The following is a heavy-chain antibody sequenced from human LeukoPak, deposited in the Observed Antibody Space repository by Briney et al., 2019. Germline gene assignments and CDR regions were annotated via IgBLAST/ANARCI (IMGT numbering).Heavy chain of an antibody. CDR2: MYHRGSA. V-gene: IGHV4-38-2*02. CDR1: GYSICSGYQ. J-gene: IGHJ5*02. Sequence: SESLSLTCAVCGYSICSGYQWGWIRPTPEKGLEWIGNMYHRGSAHYHPSFQSRVTISVDTSNNQFSLTLTSVTAADTAIYYCARDARWLLPDCTSTSCYETFFDHWGPGTLVTVSS. CDR3: ARDARWLLPDCTSTSCYETFFDH. D-gene: IGHD2-2*01.